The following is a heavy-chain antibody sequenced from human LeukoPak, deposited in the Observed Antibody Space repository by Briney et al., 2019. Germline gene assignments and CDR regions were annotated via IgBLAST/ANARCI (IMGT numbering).Heavy chain of an antibody. Sequence: GASLQISCQASGDTFIDTYIAWVRQMAGKGLEWMGIVCHDGSDTRYSPSFQGQVTISVDQSIRTAYLQWTSLKTSGTAMYYCARFLHGNSLDYWGQGTLVTVSS. CDR1: GDTFIDTY. D-gene: IGHD1-7*01. CDR2: VCHDGSDT. V-gene: IGHV5-51*01. J-gene: IGHJ4*02. CDR3: ARFLHGNSLDY.